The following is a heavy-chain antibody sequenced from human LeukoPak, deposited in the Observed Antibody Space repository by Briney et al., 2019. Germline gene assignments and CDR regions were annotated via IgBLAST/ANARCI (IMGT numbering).Heavy chain of an antibody. CDR3: ARTTAGPKGYFDY. J-gene: IGHJ4*02. V-gene: IGHV3-7*01. CDR2: IKQDGSEK. CDR1: GFTFSSSW. D-gene: IGHD6-19*01. Sequence: PGGSLRLSCAASGFTFSSSWMSWVRQAPGKGLEWVANIKQDGSEKYYVYSVKGRFTVSRDNAKNSLYLQMSSLRAEDTAVYYCARTTAGPKGYFDYWGQGTLVTVSS.